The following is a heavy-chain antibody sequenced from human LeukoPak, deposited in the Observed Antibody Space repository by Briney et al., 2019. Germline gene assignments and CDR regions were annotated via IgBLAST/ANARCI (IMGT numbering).Heavy chain of an antibody. J-gene: IGHJ4*02. CDR2: ISYDGSNK. CDR3: AKGGLWPLYVHYFDY. V-gene: IGHV3-30*18. CDR1: GFTFSSYG. Sequence: GGSLRLSCAASGFTFSSYGMHWVRQAPGKGLEWVAVISYDGSNKYYADPVKGRFTISRDNSKNTLYLQMNSLRAEDTAVYYCAKGGLWPLYVHYFDYWGQGTLVTVSS. D-gene: IGHD4/OR15-4a*01.